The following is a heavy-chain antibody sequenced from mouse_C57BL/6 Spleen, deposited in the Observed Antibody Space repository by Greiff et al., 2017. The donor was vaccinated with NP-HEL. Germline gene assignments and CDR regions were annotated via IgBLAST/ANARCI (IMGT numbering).Heavy chain of an antibody. CDR2: IYPGSGST. J-gene: IGHJ2*01. CDR3: ARKRNYYGSTYYFDY. Sequence: VKLQQPGAELVKPGASVKMSCKASGYTFTSYWITWVKQRPGQGLEWIGDIYPGSGSTNYNEKFKSKATLTVDTSSSTAYMQLSSLTSEDSAVYYCARKRNYYGSTYYFDYWGQGTTLTVSS. D-gene: IGHD1-1*01. CDR1: GYTFTSYW. V-gene: IGHV1-55*01.